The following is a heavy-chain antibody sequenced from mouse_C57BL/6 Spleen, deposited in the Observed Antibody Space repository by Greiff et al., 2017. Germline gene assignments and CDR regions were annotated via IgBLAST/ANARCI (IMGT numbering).Heavy chain of an antibody. CDR1: GYTFTSYW. D-gene: IGHD1-1*01. J-gene: IGHJ2*01. Sequence: VQLQQPGAELVMPGASVKLSCKASGYTFTSYWMHWVKQRPGQGLEWIGEIDPSDSYTNYNQKFKGKSTLTVDKSSSTAYMQLSSLTSEDSAVYYCARWYDGSSPYFDYWGQGTTLTVSS. V-gene: IGHV1-69*01. CDR2: IDPSDSYT. CDR3: ARWYDGSSPYFDY.